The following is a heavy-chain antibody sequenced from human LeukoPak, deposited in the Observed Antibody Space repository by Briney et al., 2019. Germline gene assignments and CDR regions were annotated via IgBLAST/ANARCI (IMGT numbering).Heavy chain of an antibody. CDR1: GYTFSSYG. D-gene: IGHD3-10*01. CDR3: AKDQEYYGSGFNWFDP. Sequence: GASVKVSCKASGYTFSSYGISWVRQAPGQGLEWMGWISAYNGNTKYAQKYQGRITMTTDTSTSTAYMELRSLRPDDTAVYYCAKDQEYYGSGFNWFDPWGQGTLITVSS. CDR2: ISAYNGNT. J-gene: IGHJ5*02. V-gene: IGHV1-18*01.